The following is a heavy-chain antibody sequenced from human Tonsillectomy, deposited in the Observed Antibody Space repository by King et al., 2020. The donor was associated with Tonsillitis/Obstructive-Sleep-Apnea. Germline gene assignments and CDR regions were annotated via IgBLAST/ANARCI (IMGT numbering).Heavy chain of an antibody. Sequence: VQLVESGGGVVQPGRSLRLSCGASGFKFNIYAMHWVRQAPGKGLEWVAVISYDGSKKYYADSVKGRFTISRDNSNNTLSLQMNSLRPEDTAVYFCVKDAIYYDYLWGTFHYWGQGALVTVSS. V-gene: IGHV3-30*18. D-gene: IGHD3-16*01. CDR2: ISYDGSKK. J-gene: IGHJ4*02. CDR3: VKDAIYYDYLWGTFHY. CDR1: GFKFNIYA.